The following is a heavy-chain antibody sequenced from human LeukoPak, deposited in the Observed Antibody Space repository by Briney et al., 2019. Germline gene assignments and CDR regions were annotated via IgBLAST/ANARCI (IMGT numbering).Heavy chain of an antibody. CDR1: RFTFSSYA. CDR2: INHSGST. V-gene: IGHV4-34*01. CDR3: ARGGVTTVTTGWFDP. Sequence: GSLRVSCAASRFTFSSYAMSWVRQPPGKGLEWIGEINHSGSTNYNPSLKSRVTISVDTSKNQFSLKLSSVTAADTAVYYCARGGVTTVTTGWFDPWGQGTLVTVSS. J-gene: IGHJ5*02. D-gene: IGHD4-17*01.